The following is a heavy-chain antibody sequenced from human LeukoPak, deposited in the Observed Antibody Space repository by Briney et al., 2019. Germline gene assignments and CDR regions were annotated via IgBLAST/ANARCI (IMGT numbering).Heavy chain of an antibody. CDR1: GYTFTGYY. Sequence: ASVKVSCKAAGYTFTGYYMFWVRLAPGQGLEWMGRINPNSGGTSYAQKFQGRVTMTRDTSISTAYMELSRLRSDDTAVYYCARGYCSGGSCYSVENWFDPWGQGTLVTVSS. CDR2: INPNSGGT. CDR3: ARGYCSGGSCYSVENWFDP. D-gene: IGHD2-15*01. J-gene: IGHJ5*02. V-gene: IGHV1-2*06.